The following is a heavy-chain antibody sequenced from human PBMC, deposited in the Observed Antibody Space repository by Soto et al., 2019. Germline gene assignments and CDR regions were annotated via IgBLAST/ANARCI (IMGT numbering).Heavy chain of an antibody. J-gene: IGHJ6*02. Sequence: ASVKVSCKASGYTFTGYYMHWVRQAPGQGLEWMGWINPNSGGTNYAQKFQGRVTMTRDTSISTAYMELSRLRSDDTAVYYCALLAARQGLLYYYYGMDVWGQGTTVTVSS. D-gene: IGHD6-25*01. CDR3: ALLAARQGLLYYYYGMDV. V-gene: IGHV1-2*02. CDR2: INPNSGGT. CDR1: GYTFTGYY.